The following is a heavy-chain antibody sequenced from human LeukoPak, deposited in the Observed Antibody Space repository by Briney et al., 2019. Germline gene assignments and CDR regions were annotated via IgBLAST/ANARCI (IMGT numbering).Heavy chain of an antibody. CDR2: IYYSGST. V-gene: IGHV4-31*03. CDR3: ARVLVPPGSGSYSVHFDY. CDR1: GGSISSGGYY. J-gene: IGHJ4*02. D-gene: IGHD3-10*01. Sequence: SETLSLTCTVSGGSISSGGYYWSWIRQHPGKGLEWIGYIYYSGSTYYNPSLKSRVTISVDTSKNQFSLKLSSVTAADTAVYYCARVLVPPGSGSYSVHFDYWGQGTLVTVSS.